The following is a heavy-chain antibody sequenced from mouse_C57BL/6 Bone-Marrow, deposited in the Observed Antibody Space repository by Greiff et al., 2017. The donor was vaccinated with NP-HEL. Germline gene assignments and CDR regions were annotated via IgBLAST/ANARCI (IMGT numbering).Heavy chain of an antibody. V-gene: IGHV1-80*01. Sequence: QVQLQQSGAELVKPGASVKISCKASGYAFSSYWMNWVKQRPGKGLEWIGQIYPGDGDTNYNGKFKGKATLTADKSSSTAYMQLSSLTSEDSAVYFCARFDYYGSSYWYFDVGGTGTTVTVSS. CDR2: IYPGDGDT. CDR1: GYAFSSYW. J-gene: IGHJ1*03. D-gene: IGHD1-1*01. CDR3: ARFDYYGSSYWYFDV.